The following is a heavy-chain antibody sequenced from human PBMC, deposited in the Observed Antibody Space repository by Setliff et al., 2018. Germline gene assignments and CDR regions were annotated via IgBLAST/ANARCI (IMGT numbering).Heavy chain of an antibody. CDR2: INHSGST. J-gene: IGHJ4*02. Sequence: SETLSLTCAVYGGSFSTYYWNWIRQPPGKGLEWIGEINHSGSTNYNPSLKSRVTISVDTSKNQFSLKLSSVTAADTAVYYCAREAGTIWGQGTLVTVSS. V-gene: IGHV4-34*01. CDR1: GGSFSTYY. CDR3: AREAGTI. D-gene: IGHD1-1*01.